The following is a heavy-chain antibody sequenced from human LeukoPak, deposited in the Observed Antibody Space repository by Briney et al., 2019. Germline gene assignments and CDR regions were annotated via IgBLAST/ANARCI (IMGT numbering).Heavy chain of an antibody. CDR2: ISGSGGST. CDR1: GFTFSNYA. Sequence: PGGSLRLSCAASGFTFSNYAMSWVRQAPGKGLEWVSAISGSGGSTYYADSVKGRFTISSDNSKNTLYLQMNSLRAEDTAVYYCAKDGGSSGWYYFDYWGQGTLVTVSS. CDR3: AKDGGSSGWYYFDY. V-gene: IGHV3-23*01. J-gene: IGHJ4*02. D-gene: IGHD6-19*01.